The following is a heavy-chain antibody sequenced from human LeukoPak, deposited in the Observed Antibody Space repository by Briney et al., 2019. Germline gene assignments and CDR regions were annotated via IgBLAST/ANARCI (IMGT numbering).Heavy chain of an antibody. Sequence: SETLSLTCAVYGGSFSGYYWSWIRQPPGKGLEWIGEINHSGSTNYNPSLKSRVAISVDTSKNQFSLKLSSVTAADTAVYYCARGIVGRDGSGSYPPNWFDPWGQGTLVTVSS. CDR2: INHSGST. D-gene: IGHD3-10*01. CDR3: ARGIVGRDGSGSYPPNWFDP. J-gene: IGHJ5*02. V-gene: IGHV4-34*01. CDR1: GGSFSGYY.